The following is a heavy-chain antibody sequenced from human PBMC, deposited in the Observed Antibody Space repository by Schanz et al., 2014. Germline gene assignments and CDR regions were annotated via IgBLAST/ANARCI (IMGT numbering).Heavy chain of an antibody. CDR1: GVTLSSYA. J-gene: IGHJ4*02. Sequence: QVQVVESGGGVVQPGRSLRLSCGASGVTLSSYAMHWVRQAPGKGLEWVSSIYINSGSTNYADSVKGRFIISRDSSKNTVYLQMNSLRPEDTAVYYCAKDENWALTDYWGQGTLVTVSS. CDR2: IYINSGST. CDR3: AKDENWALTDY. V-gene: IGHV3-NL1*01. D-gene: IGHD7-27*01.